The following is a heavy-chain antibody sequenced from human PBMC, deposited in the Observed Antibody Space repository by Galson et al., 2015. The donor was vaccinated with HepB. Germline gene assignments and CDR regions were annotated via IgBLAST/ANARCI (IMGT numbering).Heavy chain of an antibody. Sequence: SLRLSCAASGFTFSSYWMSWVRQAPGKGLEWVANIKQDGSEKYYVDSVKGRFTISRDNAKNSLYLQMNSLRAEDTAVYYCARARYSRIAAAVGGGYYFDYWGQGTLVTVSS. V-gene: IGHV3-7*01. CDR3: ARARYSRIAAAVGGGYYFDY. D-gene: IGHD6-13*01. J-gene: IGHJ4*02. CDR1: GFTFSSYW. CDR2: IKQDGSEK.